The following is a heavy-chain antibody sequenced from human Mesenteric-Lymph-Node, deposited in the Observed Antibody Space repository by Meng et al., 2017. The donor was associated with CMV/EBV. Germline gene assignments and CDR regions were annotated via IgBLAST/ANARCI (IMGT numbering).Heavy chain of an antibody. J-gene: IGHJ4*02. Sequence: GESLKISCAASGFPFSSYSMNWVRQAPGKGPEWVTSISSRNTYTHYADSVKGRFTISRDNTKNSLYLQMNSLRAEDTAVYYCARGVDFVDSSGYYFDLWGQGTLVTVSS. CDR1: GFPFSSYS. CDR2: ISSRNTYT. CDR3: ARGVDFVDSSGYYFDL. D-gene: IGHD3-22*01. V-gene: IGHV3-21*01.